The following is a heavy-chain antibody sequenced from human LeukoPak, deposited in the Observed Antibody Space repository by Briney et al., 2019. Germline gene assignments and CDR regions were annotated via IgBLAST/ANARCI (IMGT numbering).Heavy chain of an antibody. D-gene: IGHD4-17*01. CDR2: INPDSGVT. J-gene: IGHJ4*02. CDR3: ARDRDGAQGGY. V-gene: IGHV1-2*02. Sequence: ASVKVSCKAYGYTFNASYIHWVRQAPGQGLEWMGWINPDSGVTNYAQKFQGRVTMTRDTSISTAYMELSRLTSDDTAVYYCARDRDGAQGGYWGQGTRVTVSS. CDR1: GYTFNASY.